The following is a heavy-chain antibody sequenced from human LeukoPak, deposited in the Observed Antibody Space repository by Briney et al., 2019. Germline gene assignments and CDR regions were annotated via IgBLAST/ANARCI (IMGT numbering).Heavy chain of an antibody. CDR1: GFTFSSYS. CDR3: ARDFGGTLKTALDY. Sequence: GGSLRLSCAASGFTFSSYSMNWVRQAPGKGLEWVSYISSSSSTIYYADSVKGRFTISRDNARNSLYLQMNSLRAEDTAIYYCARDFGGTLKTALDYWGQGTLVTVSS. D-gene: IGHD4-23*01. CDR2: ISSSSSTI. J-gene: IGHJ4*02. V-gene: IGHV3-48*01.